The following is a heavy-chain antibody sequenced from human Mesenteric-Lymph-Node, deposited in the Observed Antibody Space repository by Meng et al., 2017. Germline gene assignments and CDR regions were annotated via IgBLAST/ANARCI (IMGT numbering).Heavy chain of an antibody. Sequence: GSLRLSCTVSGGSIISDTDHWGWIRQPPGKGLEYIGSMHYSGRTFYNFSLKSRLTITVDTSKNQFSLKLSSVTAADTAVYYCARVIHYSGRDVDDAFDIWGQGTMVTVSS. CDR1: GGSIISDTDH. V-gene: IGHV4-39*07. D-gene: IGHD3-10*01. J-gene: IGHJ3*02. CDR2: MHYSGRT. CDR3: ARVIHYSGRDVDDAFDI.